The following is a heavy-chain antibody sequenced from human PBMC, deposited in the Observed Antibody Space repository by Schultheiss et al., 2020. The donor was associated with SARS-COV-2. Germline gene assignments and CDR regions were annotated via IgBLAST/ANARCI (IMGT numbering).Heavy chain of an antibody. CDR3: ARGRYVAAAGYYFDS. J-gene: IGHJ4*02. Sequence: SQTLSLTCTVSGGSIGTDYWNWIRQPPGKGLEWIGYIYYSGSTNYNPSLKSRVSISLDTSRNRFSLKLSSVTAADTAVYYCARGRYVAAAGYYFDSWGQGTLVTVSS. CDR1: GGSIGTDY. CDR2: IYYSGST. V-gene: IGHV4-59*12. D-gene: IGHD6-13*01.